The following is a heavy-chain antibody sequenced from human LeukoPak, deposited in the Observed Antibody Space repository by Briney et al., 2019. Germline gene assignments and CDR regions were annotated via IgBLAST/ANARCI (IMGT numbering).Heavy chain of an antibody. J-gene: IGHJ6*03. CDR3: ARGCNYYYMDV. CDR2: IDGYNGNT. Sequence: ASVKVSCKASGYTFTSSGISWVRQAPGQGLEWMGWIDGYNGNTNYAQKLQGRVTMTTDTSTTTAYMELRSLRLDDTAVYYCARGCNYYYMDVWGKGTTVTVSS. V-gene: IGHV1-18*01. CDR1: GYTFTSSG.